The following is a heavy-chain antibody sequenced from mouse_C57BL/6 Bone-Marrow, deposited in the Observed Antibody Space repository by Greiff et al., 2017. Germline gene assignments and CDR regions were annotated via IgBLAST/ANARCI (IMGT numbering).Heavy chain of an antibody. CDR2: ISSGGSYT. J-gene: IGHJ1*03. CDR1: GFTFSSSG. D-gene: IGHD1-1*01. CDR3: ARRGLYYLWYIDV. Sequence: EVNVVESGGDLVKPGGSLKLSCAASGFTFSSSGMSWVRQTPDKRLEWVATISSGGSYTYYPDSVKGRFTISRDNAKNTMYLQMSRLKSEDTAMYYCARRGLYYLWYIDVWGTGTTVTVSS. V-gene: IGHV5-6*02.